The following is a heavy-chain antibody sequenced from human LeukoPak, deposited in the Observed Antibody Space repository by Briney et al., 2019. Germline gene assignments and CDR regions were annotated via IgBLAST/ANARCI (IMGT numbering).Heavy chain of an antibody. D-gene: IGHD3-22*01. CDR2: ISSSGSTI. CDR1: GFTFSDYY. J-gene: IGHJ3*02. V-gene: IGHV3-11*04. CDR3: ARVGYYDSSGYSFDAFDI. Sequence: GGSLRLSCAASGFTFSDYYMSWIRQAPGKGLEWVSYISSSGSTIYYADSVKGRFTISRDNAKNSLYLQMNSLRAEDTAVYYCARVGYYDSSGYSFDAFDIWGQGTMVTVSS.